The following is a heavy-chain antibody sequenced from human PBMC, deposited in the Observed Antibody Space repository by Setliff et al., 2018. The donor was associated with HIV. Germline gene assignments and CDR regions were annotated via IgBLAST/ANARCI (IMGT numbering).Heavy chain of an antibody. J-gene: IGHJ3*02. CDR1: GYRFTNYW. CDR2: IYPGDSDT. Sequence: PGESLKISCKGSGYRFTNYWIGWVRQMPGKGLEWMGIIYPGDSDTRYSPSFQGQVTISADKSISTAYLRWSSLKASDTAMYYCARSLSDLRTVFDIWGQGTMVTVSS. V-gene: IGHV5-51*01. CDR3: ARSLSDLRTVFDI. D-gene: IGHD3-3*01.